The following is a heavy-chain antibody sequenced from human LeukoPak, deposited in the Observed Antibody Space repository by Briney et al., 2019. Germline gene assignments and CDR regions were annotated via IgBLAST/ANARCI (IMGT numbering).Heavy chain of an antibody. V-gene: IGHV3-7*03. D-gene: IGHD3-16*01. CDR3: ARGGGLDV. CDR1: GFTFSSYW. J-gene: IGHJ6*02. Sequence: GGSLRLSCAASGFTFSSYWMSWARQAPGKGLEWVASINHNGNVNYYVDSVKGRFTISRDNAKSSLYLQMSNLRAEDTAVYFCARGGGLDVWGQGATVTVSS. CDR2: INHNGNVN.